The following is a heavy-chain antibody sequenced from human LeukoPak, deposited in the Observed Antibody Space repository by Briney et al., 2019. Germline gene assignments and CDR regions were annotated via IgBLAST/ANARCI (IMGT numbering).Heavy chain of an antibody. CDR1: GSRFTKYW. V-gene: IGHV5-51*01. CDR3: LRQFSTSAGPDY. D-gene: IGHD2-2*01. J-gene: IGHJ4*02. Sequence: GGSLQISCEGSGSRFTKYWIGGVGQMPGKGLEGMGIIYPGDSDTTYSPAFQGQVTISADKSISTAYLQLSSLKASDTAMYYCLRQFSTSAGPDYWGQGTLVTVSS. CDR2: IYPGDSDT.